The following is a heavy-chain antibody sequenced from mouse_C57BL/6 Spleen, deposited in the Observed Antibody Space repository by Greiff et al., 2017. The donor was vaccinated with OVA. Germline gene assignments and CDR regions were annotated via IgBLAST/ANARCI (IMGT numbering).Heavy chain of an antibody. V-gene: IGHV7-3*01. CDR3: ARYDYDDYYAMDY. D-gene: IGHD2-4*01. CDR2: IRNKANGYTT. CDR1: GFTFTDYY. J-gene: IGHJ4*01. Sequence: DVKLVESGGGLVQPGGSLSLSCAASGFTFTDYYMSWVRQPPGKALEWLGFIRNKANGYTTEYSASVKGRFTISRDNSQSILYLQMNALRAEDSATYYCARYDYDDYYAMDYWGQGTSVTVSS.